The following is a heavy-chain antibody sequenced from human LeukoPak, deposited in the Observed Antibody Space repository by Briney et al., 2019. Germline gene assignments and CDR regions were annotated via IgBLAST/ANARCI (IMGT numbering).Heavy chain of an antibody. CDR1: GYTFTSYY. CDR3: ARELGGVVVPAAPEGVDY. J-gene: IGHJ4*02. D-gene: IGHD2-2*01. Sequence: ASVKVSCKASGYTFTSYYMHWVRQAPGQGLERMGIINPSGGSTSYAQKFQGRVTMTRDMSTSTVYMELSSLRSEDTAVYYCARELGGVVVPAAPEGVDYWGQGTLVTVSS. CDR2: INPSGGST. V-gene: IGHV1-46*01.